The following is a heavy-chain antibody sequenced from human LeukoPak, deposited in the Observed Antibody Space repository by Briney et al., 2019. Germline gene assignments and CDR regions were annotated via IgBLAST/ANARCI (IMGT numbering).Heavy chain of an antibody. D-gene: IGHD4-17*01. CDR2: INPSGGII. CDR3: ARKGYGDYLRSFDY. CDR1: GYTFTGYY. Sequence: ASVKVSCKASGYTFTGYYMHWVRQAPGQGLEWMGIINPSGGIISYVQKFQGRVTMTRDTSTSTVYMELSSLRSEDTAVYYCARKGYGDYLRSFDYWGQGTLVTVSS. V-gene: IGHV1-46*01. J-gene: IGHJ4*02.